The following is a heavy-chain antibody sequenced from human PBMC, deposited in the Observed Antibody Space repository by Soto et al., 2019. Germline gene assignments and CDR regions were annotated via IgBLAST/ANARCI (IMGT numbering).Heavy chain of an antibody. CDR1: GGSISSYY. CDR3: ASPTPYDFDAFDI. V-gene: IGHV4-59*08. D-gene: IGHD5-12*01. J-gene: IGHJ3*02. CDR2: IYYSGST. Sequence: SETLSLTCTVSGGSISSYYWSWIRQPPGKGLEWIGYIYYSGSTNYNPSLKSRVTISVDTSKNQFSLKLSSVTAADTAVYYCASPTPYDFDAFDIWGQGTMVTVSS.